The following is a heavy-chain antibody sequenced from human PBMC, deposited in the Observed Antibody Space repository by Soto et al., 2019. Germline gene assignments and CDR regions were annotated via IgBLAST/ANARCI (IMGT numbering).Heavy chain of an antibody. CDR1: GFSFSTSGVG. CDR2: IYWSGDE. CDR3: ARGVATLPVFAFDV. V-gene: IGHV2-5*01. D-gene: IGHD6-6*01. Sequence: QMTLKESGPTLVKPTQTLTLTCSFSGFSFSTSGVGVGWVRQPPGKALEWLAPIYWSGDEHYRASLKSRLTITKDTSKNQVVLIMTNMDPVDTATYYCARGVATLPVFAFDVWGQGTTVTVSS. J-gene: IGHJ3*01.